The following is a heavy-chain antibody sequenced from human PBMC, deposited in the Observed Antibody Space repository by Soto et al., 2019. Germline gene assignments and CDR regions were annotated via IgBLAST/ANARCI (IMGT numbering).Heavy chain of an antibody. Sequence: EVHLVESGGRLVQPGGSLRLSCAASGFRFSDYSMNWVRQAPGRGLEWVSYISSSSFTIHYADSVEGRFAIXRDNXXXXXXXXXXXXXXXXXXXXXXXXXXXXXXXXXFDYWGQGALVTVSS. V-gene: IGHV3-48*01. J-gene: IGHJ4*02. CDR1: GFRFSDYS. CDR3: XXXXXXXXXXXFDY. CDR2: ISSSSFTI.